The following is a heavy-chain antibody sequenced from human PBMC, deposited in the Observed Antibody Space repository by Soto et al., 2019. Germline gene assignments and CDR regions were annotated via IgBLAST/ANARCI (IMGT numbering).Heavy chain of an antibody. J-gene: IGHJ6*03. CDR1: GYTLTELS. Sequence: ASVKVSCKVSGYTLTELSMHWVRQAPGKGLEWMGGFDPEDGETIYAQKFQGRVTMTEGTSTDTAYMELRSLRSEDTAVYYCATGIRVRGVIITSPYYYYMDVWGKGTTVTVSS. CDR2: FDPEDGET. CDR3: ATGIRVRGVIITSPYYYYMDV. D-gene: IGHD3-10*01. V-gene: IGHV1-24*01.